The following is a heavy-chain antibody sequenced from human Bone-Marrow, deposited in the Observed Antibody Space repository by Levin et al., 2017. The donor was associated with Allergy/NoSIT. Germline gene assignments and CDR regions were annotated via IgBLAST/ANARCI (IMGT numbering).Heavy chain of an antibody. D-gene: IGHD3-9*01. J-gene: IGHJ4*02. CDR2: IKQDGSEK. Sequence: GESLKISCAASGFTFSSYWMSWVRQAPGKGLEWVANIKQDGSEKYYVDSVKGRFTISRDNAKNSLYLQMNSLRAEDTAVYYCARVSLRYFDWSINPNFDYWGQGTLVTVSS. CDR3: ARVSLRYFDWSINPNFDY. V-gene: IGHV3-7*04. CDR1: GFTFSSYW.